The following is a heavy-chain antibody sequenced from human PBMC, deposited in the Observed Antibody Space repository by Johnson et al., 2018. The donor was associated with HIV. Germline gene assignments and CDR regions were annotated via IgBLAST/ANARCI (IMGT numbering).Heavy chain of an antibody. CDR2: ISSSGSTI. D-gene: IGHD1-26*01. CDR1: GFTFSDYY. CDR3: ASTHSGSYYSAFDI. Sequence: QVQLVESGGGLVQPGGSLRLSCAASGFTFSDYYMSWIRQAPGKGLEWVSYISSSGSTIYYADSVKGRFTVSRDNSKNTMYLQMNSLRPEDTAVYYCASTHSGSYYSAFDIWGQGAMVTVSS. V-gene: IGHV3-11*04. J-gene: IGHJ3*02.